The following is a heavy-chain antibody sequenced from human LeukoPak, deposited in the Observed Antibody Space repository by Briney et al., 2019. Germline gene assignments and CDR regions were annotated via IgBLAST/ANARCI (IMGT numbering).Heavy chain of an antibody. J-gene: IGHJ4*02. D-gene: IGHD1-14*01. Sequence: GASVTVSCTASGYTFTSYGISWVRQAPGQGLEWMGWISAYNGNTNYAQKLQGRVTMTTDTSTSTAYMELRSLRSDDTAVYYCARPRKPGLDLPADYWGQGTLVTVSS. CDR2: ISAYNGNT. CDR3: ARPRKPGLDLPADY. CDR1: GYTFTSYG. V-gene: IGHV1-18*01.